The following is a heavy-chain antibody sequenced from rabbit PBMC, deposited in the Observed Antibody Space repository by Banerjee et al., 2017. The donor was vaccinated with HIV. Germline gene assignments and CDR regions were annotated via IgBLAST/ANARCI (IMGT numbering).Heavy chain of an antibody. CDR1: GFDFSSYYM. CDR2: IYPGDGTT. V-gene: IGHV1S45*01. D-gene: IGHD8-1*01. CDR3: GRDSGGGSYYDL. Sequence: QEQLVESGGGLVQPEGSLTLSCKASGFDFSSYYMNWVRQAPGKGLEWIACIYPGDGTTYYASWAKGRFTISKTSSTTVTLQMTSLTAADTATYFCGRDSGGGSYYDLWGPGTLVTVS. J-gene: IGHJ4*01.